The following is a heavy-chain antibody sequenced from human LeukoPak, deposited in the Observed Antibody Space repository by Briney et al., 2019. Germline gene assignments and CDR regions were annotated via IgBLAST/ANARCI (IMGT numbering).Heavy chain of an antibody. CDR1: GFTFSNAC. CDR2: ISGSGGST. CDR3: AKDGGEYYDILTGYYPRLYYMDV. V-gene: IGHV3-23*01. J-gene: IGHJ6*03. Sequence: AGGSLRLSCAASGFTFSNACMSWVRQAPGKGLEWVSAISGSGGSTYYADSVKGRFTISRDNSKNTLYLQMNSLRAEDTAVYYCAKDGGEYYDILTGYYPRLYYMDVWGKGTTVTISS. D-gene: IGHD3-9*01.